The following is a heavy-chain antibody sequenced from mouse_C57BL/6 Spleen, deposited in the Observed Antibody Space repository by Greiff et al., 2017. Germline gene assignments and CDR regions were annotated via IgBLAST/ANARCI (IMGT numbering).Heavy chain of an antibody. V-gene: IGHV1-82*01. J-gene: IGHJ2*01. Sequence: QVQLQQSGPELVKPGASVKISCKASGYAFSSSWMNWVKQRPGKGLEWIGRIYPGVGANNYNGKFKGKATLTADKSSSTAYMQLSSLTSEDSAVYVCAREGSSVSLDYWGQGTTLTVAS. CDR2: IYPGVGAN. CDR1: GYAFSSSW. CDR3: AREGSSVSLDY. D-gene: IGHD3-2*02.